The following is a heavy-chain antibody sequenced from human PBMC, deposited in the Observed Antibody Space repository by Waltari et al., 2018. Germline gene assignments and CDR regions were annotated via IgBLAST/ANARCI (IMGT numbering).Heavy chain of an antibody. CDR1: GGSISSSSYY. J-gene: IGHJ3*02. D-gene: IGHD6-13*01. V-gene: IGHV4-39*01. CDR3: ARPRIQQLAAFDI. Sequence: LLQESGPGLVKPSETLSLTCTVSGGSISSSSYYWGWIRQPPGKGLEWIGSIYYSGSTYYNPSLKSRVTISVDTSKNQFSLKLSSVTAADTAVYYCARPRIQQLAAFDIWGQGTMVTVSS. CDR2: IYYSGST.